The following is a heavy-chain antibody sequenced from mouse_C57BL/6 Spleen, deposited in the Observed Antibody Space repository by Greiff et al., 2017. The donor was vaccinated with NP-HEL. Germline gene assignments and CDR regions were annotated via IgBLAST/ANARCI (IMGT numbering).Heavy chain of an antibody. CDR2: ISGGGGNT. V-gene: IGHV5-9*01. CDR1: GFTFSSYT. CDR3: ARDTGAWFAY. J-gene: IGHJ3*01. Sequence: DVMLVESGGGLVKPGGSLKLSCAASGFTFSSYTMSWVRQTPEKRLEWVATISGGGGNTYYPDSVKGRFTISRDNAKNTLYLQMSSLRSEDTALYYCARDTGAWFAYWGQGTLVTVSA. D-gene: IGHD4-1*01.